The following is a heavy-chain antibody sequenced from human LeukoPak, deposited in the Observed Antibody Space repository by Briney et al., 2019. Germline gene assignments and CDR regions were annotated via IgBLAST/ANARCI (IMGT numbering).Heavy chain of an antibody. CDR1: GFRFSSYA. J-gene: IGHJ4*02. CDR2: IYSGGST. CDR3: ARGGGYSYGAIDY. D-gene: IGHD5-18*01. Sequence: GGSLRLSCAASGFRFSSYAMSWVRQAPGKGLEWVSVIYSGGSTYYADSVKGRFTISRDNSKNTLYLQMSSLRAEDTAVYYCARGGGYSYGAIDYWDQGTLVTVSS. V-gene: IGHV3-66*01.